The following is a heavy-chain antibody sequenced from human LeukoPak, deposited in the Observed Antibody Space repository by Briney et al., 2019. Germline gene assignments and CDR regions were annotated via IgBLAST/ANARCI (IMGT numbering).Heavy chain of an antibody. CDR3: VRDQSLWALDI. CDR1: GFTVSSNY. J-gene: IGHJ3*02. V-gene: IGHV3-74*01. Sequence: GGTLRLSCAASGFTVSSNYMSWVRQAPGKGLEWVSRIKGDGIDTIGADFVKGRFTTSRDNAKNTLYLQMNSLRAEDTATYYCVRDQSLWALDIWGQGTTVSVSS. D-gene: IGHD1-26*01. CDR2: IKGDGIDT.